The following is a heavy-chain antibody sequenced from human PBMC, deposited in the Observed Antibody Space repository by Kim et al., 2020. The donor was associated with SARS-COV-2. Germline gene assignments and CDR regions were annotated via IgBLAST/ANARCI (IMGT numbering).Heavy chain of an antibody. Sequence: SETLSLTCAVYGGSFSGYYWSWIRQPPGKGLEWIGEINHSGSTNYNPSLKSRVTISVDTSKNQFSLKLSSVTAADTAVYDCARSGVRGVIFFDYWGQGT. CDR3: ARSGVRGVIFFDY. J-gene: IGHJ4*02. D-gene: IGHD3-10*01. V-gene: IGHV4-34*01. CDR2: INHSGST. CDR1: GGSFSGYY.